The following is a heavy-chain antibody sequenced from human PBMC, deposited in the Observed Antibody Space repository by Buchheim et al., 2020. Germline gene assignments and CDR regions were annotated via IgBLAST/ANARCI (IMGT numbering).Heavy chain of an antibody. CDR1: GFTFSSYG. D-gene: IGHD2-15*01. V-gene: IGHV3-33*01. J-gene: IGHJ6*02. Sequence: QVQLVESGGGVVQPGRSLRLSCAASGFTFSSYGMHWVRQAPGKGLEWVAVIWYDGSNKYYADSVKGRFTISRDNSKNTLYLQMNSLRAEDTAVYYCARDVVVAATTPYYCYGMDVWGQGTT. CDR3: ARDVVVAATTPYYCYGMDV. CDR2: IWYDGSNK.